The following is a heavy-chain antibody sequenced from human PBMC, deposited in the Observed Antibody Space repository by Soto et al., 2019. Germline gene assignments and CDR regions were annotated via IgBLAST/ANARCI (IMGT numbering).Heavy chain of an antibody. V-gene: IGHV4-59*01. CDR3: AGNSYGYYYYGMDV. Sequence: NPSETLSLTCTVSGGSISSYYWSWIRQPPGKGLEWIGYIYYSGSTNYNPSLKSRVTISVDTSKNQFSLKLSSVTAADTAVYYCAGNSYGYYYYGMDVWGQGTTVTVSS. CDR2: IYYSGST. J-gene: IGHJ6*02. D-gene: IGHD5-18*01. CDR1: GGSISSYY.